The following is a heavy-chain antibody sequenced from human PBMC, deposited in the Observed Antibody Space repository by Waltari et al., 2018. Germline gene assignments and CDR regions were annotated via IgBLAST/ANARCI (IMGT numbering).Heavy chain of an antibody. J-gene: IGHJ4*02. CDR2: ISPDSSYI. Sequence: EVQLLESGGGLVTPGGSLRLSCEASGLPFGTYSLNWVRQAPGKGLEWVSSISPDSSYIYYAGSVKGRFTISRDNAKNSLYVQMSSLRAEDTAVYYCARVSGRLERYSDLDYWGQGTLVTVSS. D-gene: IGHD1-1*01. CDR3: ARVSGRLERYSDLDY. CDR1: GLPFGTYS. V-gene: IGHV3-21*01.